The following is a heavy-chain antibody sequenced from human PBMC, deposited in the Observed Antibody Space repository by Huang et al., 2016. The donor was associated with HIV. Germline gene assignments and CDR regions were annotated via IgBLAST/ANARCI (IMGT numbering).Heavy chain of an antibody. Sequence: QVQLVQSRAEVKKPGASVKVPCKVSEYTLTELSIHWVRQPPGKGLEWMGGFDPENGETIDAQKFQGRVTMTEDTSTETAFMELSGRRPEDTADYYCATGFDVFFDFWGQGTLVTVSS. D-gene: IGHD3-9*01. J-gene: IGHJ4*02. CDR1: EYTLTELS. CDR3: ATGFDVFFDF. V-gene: IGHV1-24*01. CDR2: FDPENGET.